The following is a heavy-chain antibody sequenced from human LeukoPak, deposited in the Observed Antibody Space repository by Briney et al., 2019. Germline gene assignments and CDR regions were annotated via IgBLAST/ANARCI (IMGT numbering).Heavy chain of an antibody. D-gene: IGHD2-15*01. V-gene: IGHV4-38-2*02. CDR3: ARDGRCSGNSCYPFDY. Sequence: SETLSLTCAVSGYSINSGYYWGWIRQPPGKGLEWIGSMYHRGNTYYNPSLKSRVTISVDTSKNQFSLKLSSVTAADTAVYYCARDGRCSGNSCYPFDYWGQGTLVAVSP. CDR2: MYHRGNT. CDR1: GYSINSGYY. J-gene: IGHJ4*02.